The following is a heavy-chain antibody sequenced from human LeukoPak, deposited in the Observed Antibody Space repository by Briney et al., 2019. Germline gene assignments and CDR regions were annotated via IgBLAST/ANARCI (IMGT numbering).Heavy chain of an antibody. CDR1: GYSITNGDY. J-gene: IGHJ4*02. V-gene: IGHV4-38-2*01. Sequence: RASETLSLTCVVSGYSITNGDYWGRIRQSPGKGLEWIGSIYNSASTHYNPSLKSRVTILVDTSKNEFSLKMTSVTAADTAMYYCARNSTSGFFDYWGQGTLATVSS. CDR2: IYNSAST. D-gene: IGHD2/OR15-2a*01. CDR3: ARNSTSGFFDY.